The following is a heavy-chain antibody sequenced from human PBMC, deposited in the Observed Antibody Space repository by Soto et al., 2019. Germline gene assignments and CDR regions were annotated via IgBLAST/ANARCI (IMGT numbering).Heavy chain of an antibody. V-gene: IGHV3-11*01. CDR3: ARYIAASGTYYLDV. CDR2: ISSSGSTI. CDR1: GFTFSDYY. Sequence: GGSLRLSCAASGFTFSDYYMSWIRQAPGKGLEWVSYISSSGSTIYYADSVKGRFTISRDNAKNSLYLQMNSLRAEDTAVYYCARYIAASGTYYLDVWGQGTLVTVSS. J-gene: IGHJ4*02. D-gene: IGHD6-13*01.